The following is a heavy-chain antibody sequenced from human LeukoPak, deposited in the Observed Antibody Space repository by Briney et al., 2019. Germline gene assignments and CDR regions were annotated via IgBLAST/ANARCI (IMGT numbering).Heavy chain of an antibody. J-gene: IGHJ4*02. CDR1: GGSFSGYY. D-gene: IGHD6-13*01. V-gene: IGHV4-34*01. CDR2: INHSGST. Sequence: SETLSLTCAVYGGSFSGYYWSWIRQPPGKGLEWIGEINHSGSTNYNPSLKSRVTISVDTSKNQFPLKLSSVTAADTAVYYCARGRIAAAGSFDYWGQGTLVTVSS. CDR3: ARGRIAAAGSFDY.